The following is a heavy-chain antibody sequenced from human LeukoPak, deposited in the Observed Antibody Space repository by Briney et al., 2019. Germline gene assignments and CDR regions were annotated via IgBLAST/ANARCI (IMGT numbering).Heavy chain of an antibody. D-gene: IGHD5-12*01. J-gene: IGHJ4*02. Sequence: GASVKVSCKASGYTFTSYGISWVRQAPGQGLEWMGWISPYNGNTNYAQRLQGRVTMTTDTSTSTAYMELRNLRSDDTAVYYCARDQYSGYDPYVYWGQGTLVTVSS. CDR3: ARDQYSGYDPYVY. CDR1: GYTFTSYG. V-gene: IGHV1-18*04. CDR2: ISPYNGNT.